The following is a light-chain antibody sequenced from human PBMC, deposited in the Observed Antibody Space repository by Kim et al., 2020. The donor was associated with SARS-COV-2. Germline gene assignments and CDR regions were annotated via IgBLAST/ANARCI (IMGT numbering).Light chain of an antibody. Sequence: INCKSSQSIFYTSHIKSYLAWFQQKPGQPPKLLIYWASARESGVPERFSGSGSGTDFSLTISSLQAEDVAVYSCQQYYSSPWTFGQGTKVDIK. CDR3: QQYYSSPWT. CDR1: QSIFYTSHIKSY. J-gene: IGKJ1*01. CDR2: WAS. V-gene: IGKV4-1*01.